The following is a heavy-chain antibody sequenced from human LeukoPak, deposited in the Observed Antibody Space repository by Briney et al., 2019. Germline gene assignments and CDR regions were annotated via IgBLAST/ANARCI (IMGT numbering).Heavy chain of an antibody. CDR3: AREGGVYSSGYYYSFDY. J-gene: IGHJ4*02. CDR2: INPSGGST. Sequence: ASVKVSCKASGYTFTGYYMHWVRQAPGQGLEWMGIINPSGGSTSYAQKFQGRVTMTRDTSTSTVYMELSSLRSEDTAVYYCAREGGVYSSGYYYSFDYWGQGTLVTVSS. V-gene: IGHV1-46*01. CDR1: GYTFTGYY. D-gene: IGHD3-22*01.